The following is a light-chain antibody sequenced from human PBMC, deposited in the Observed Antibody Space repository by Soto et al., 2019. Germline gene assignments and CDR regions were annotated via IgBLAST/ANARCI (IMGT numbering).Light chain of an antibody. CDR2: TAS. CDR3: QQGFMTPPYT. CDR1: QSISTY. J-gene: IGKJ2*01. V-gene: IGKV1-39*01. Sequence: DIQMTQSPSSLSASLGDRVTITCRASQSISTYLNWYQQKPGKAPKLLIATASTLQSGVPSRFSGSRSGTDFTLSISSLQPEDIAIYFCQQGFMTPPYTFGQGTRLEIK.